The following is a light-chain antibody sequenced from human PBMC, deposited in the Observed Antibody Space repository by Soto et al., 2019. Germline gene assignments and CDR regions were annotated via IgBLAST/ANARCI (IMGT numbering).Light chain of an antibody. Sequence: DIKMTQSTSTLSASVGDRVTITCRASQSISSWLAWYQQKPGKAPKLLIYKATILESGVPSRFSGSGSGTDFHLTISSLQPDDFATYYCQQYNSSPTFGQGTKVEIK. CDR2: KAT. CDR3: QQYNSSPT. J-gene: IGKJ1*01. CDR1: QSISSW. V-gene: IGKV1-5*03.